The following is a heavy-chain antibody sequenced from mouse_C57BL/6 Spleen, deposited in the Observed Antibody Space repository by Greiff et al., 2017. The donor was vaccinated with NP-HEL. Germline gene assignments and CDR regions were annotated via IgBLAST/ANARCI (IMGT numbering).Heavy chain of an antibody. CDR3: TRGGTVVDYYAMDY. CDR2: IDPETGGT. Sequence: VQLQQSGAELVRPGASVTLSCKASGYTFTDYEMHWVKQTPVHGLEWIGAIDPETGGTAYNQKFKGKAILTADKSSSTAYMELRSLTSEDSAVYYCTRGGTVVDYYAMDYWGQGTSVTVSS. CDR1: GYTFTDYE. J-gene: IGHJ4*01. V-gene: IGHV1-15*01. D-gene: IGHD1-1*01.